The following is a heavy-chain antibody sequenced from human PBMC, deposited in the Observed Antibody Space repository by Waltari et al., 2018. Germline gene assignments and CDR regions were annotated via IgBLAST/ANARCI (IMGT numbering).Heavy chain of an antibody. CDR1: GFTFDDYA. Sequence: EVQLVESGGGLVQPGRSLRLSCAASGFTFDDYAMHWVRQAPGKGLEWVSGISWNSGSIGYADSVKGRFTISRDNAKNTLYLQMNSLRAEDTAVYYCARGGDFDYWGQGTLVTVSS. J-gene: IGHJ4*02. V-gene: IGHV3-9*01. CDR3: ARGGDFDY. CDR2: ISWNSGSI. D-gene: IGHD3-16*01.